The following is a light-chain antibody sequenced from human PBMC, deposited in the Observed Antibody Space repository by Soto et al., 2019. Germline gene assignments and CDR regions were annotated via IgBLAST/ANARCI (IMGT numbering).Light chain of an antibody. Sequence: EIVMTQSPATLSVSPGESATLSCRASQSVSNNLAWYQQKPGQAPRLLIYLASTRATGIPARFSGSGSGTEFTLTITSLQSEDFAVYYCQQYNNWPPTTFGQGHDWRL. V-gene: IGKV3D-15*01. J-gene: IGKJ5*01. CDR2: LAS. CDR1: QSVSNN. CDR3: QQYNNWPPTT.